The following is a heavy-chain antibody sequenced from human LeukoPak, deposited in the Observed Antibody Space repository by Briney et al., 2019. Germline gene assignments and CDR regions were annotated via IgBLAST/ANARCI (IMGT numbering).Heavy chain of an antibody. CDR1: GGSISSSSYY. J-gene: IGHJ4*02. V-gene: IGHV4-39*01. CDR2: IYYSGST. D-gene: IGHD2-2*01. CDR3: ARKAAQPDILVVPAAVEFDY. Sequence: SETLSLTCTVAGGSISSSSYYWGWIRQPPGKGLEWIGSIYYSGSTYYNPSLKSRVTISVDTSKNQFSLKLSSVTAADTAVYYCARKAAQPDILVVPAAVEFDYRGQGTLVTVSP.